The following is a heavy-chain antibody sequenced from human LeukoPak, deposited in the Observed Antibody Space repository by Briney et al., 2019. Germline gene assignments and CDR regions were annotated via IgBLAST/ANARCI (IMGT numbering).Heavy chain of an antibody. D-gene: IGHD3-10*01. CDR1: GFTVRNNY. Sequence: GGSLRVSCAASGFTVRNNYMRWVRQAPGKGLEWVSVIYSGGSTYYADSVKGRFTISRDNSKTTLYLQMNSLRAEDTAVYFCATGERMVRGDGVDYWGQGTLVTVSS. CDR2: IYSGGST. J-gene: IGHJ4*02. CDR3: ATGERMVRGDGVDY. V-gene: IGHV3-66*01.